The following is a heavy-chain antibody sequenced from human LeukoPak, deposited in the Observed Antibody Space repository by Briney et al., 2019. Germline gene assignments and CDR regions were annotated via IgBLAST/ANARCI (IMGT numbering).Heavy chain of an antibody. Sequence: PGGSLRLSCAASGFTFSSYSMNWVRQAPGEGLEWVSYISSSSSTIYYADSVKGRFTISRDNAKNSLYLQMNSLRAEDTAVYYCARDRGGYSSSWYVDYFDYWGQGTLVTVSS. J-gene: IGHJ4*02. CDR3: ARDRGGYSSSWYVDYFDY. CDR2: ISSSSSTI. CDR1: GFTFSSYS. D-gene: IGHD6-13*01. V-gene: IGHV3-48*01.